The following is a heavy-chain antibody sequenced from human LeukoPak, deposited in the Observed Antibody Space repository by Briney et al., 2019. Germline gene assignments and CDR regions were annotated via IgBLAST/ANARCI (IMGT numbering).Heavy chain of an antibody. V-gene: IGHV3-48*01. D-gene: IGHD6-19*01. J-gene: IGHJ4*02. CDR1: GFTFSSSW. CDR3: AKDPHPYSSGYDY. CDR2: ISSSSSTI. Sequence: GGSLRLSCAASGFTFSSSWMSWVRQAPGKGLEWVSYISSSSSTIYYADSVKGRFTISRDNAKNSLYLQMNSLRAEDTAVYYCAKDPHPYSSGYDYWGQGTLVTVSS.